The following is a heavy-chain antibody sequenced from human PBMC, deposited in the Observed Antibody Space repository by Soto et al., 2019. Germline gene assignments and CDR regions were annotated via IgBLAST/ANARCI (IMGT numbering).Heavy chain of an antibody. D-gene: IGHD3-10*01. CDR3: AKGRGGSGSLPPRVDF. CDR1: GFTFNNYA. CDR2: ISGGGDTT. J-gene: IGHJ4*02. V-gene: IGHV3-23*01. Sequence: EVQLLESGGGLVQPGGSLRLSCAASGFTFNNYAMTWVRQAPGKGLEWVSGISGGGDTTSYADSVKGRFTVSRDGSKNTLYLQMGGLRADDTAIYSCAKGRGGSGSLPPRVDFWGQGTLVTVSS.